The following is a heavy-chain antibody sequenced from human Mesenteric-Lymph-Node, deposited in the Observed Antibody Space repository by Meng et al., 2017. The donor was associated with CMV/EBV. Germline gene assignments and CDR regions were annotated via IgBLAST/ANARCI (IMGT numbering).Heavy chain of an antibody. Sequence: GSLRLSCTVSGGSISSYYWSWIRQPPGKGLEWIEYIYYSGSTNYNPSLKSRVTISVDTSKDQFSLKLSSVTAADTAVYYCARPYCGGDCYSDYWGQGTLVTVSS. V-gene: IGHV4-59*12. CDR1: GGSISSYY. CDR3: ARPYCGGDCYSDY. J-gene: IGHJ4*02. CDR2: IYYSGST. D-gene: IGHD2-21*01.